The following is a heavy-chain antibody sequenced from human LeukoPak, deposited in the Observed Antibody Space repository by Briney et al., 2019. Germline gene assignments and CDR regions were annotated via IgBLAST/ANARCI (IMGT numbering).Heavy chain of an antibody. V-gene: IGHV3-23*01. D-gene: IGHD2-2*01. CDR3: AKGLVSAIQYPFDF. J-gene: IGHJ4*02. CDR1: GFTFSSYA. CDR2: IIGSGDST. Sequence: GGSLRLSCAASGFTFSSYAMNWVRQAPGKGLEWVSLIIGSGDSTYYADSVKGRFTLSRDNSKNTLYLQMNSLRAEDTAIYYCAKGLVSAIQYPFDFWGQGTLVTVSS.